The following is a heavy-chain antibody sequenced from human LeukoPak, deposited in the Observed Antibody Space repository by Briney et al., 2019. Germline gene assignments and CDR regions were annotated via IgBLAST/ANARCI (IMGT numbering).Heavy chain of an antibody. J-gene: IGHJ4*02. D-gene: IGHD6-19*01. CDR3: ARVGGGTAVAGTGFDY. CDR1: GGSISSYY. V-gene: IGHV4-59*01. Sequence: SETLSLTCTVSGGSISSYYWSWIRQPPGQGLEWIGYIYYSGSTNYNPSLKSRLTISLDTYKNQFSLKLSSVTAADTAVYYCARVGGGTAVAGTGFDYWGQGTLVTVSS. CDR2: IYYSGST.